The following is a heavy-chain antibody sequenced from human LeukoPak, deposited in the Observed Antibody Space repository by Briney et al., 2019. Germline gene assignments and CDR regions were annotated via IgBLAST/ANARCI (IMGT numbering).Heavy chain of an antibody. CDR2: TYYRSKWYN. CDR3: ARRQWYYYGSGSYFDY. J-gene: IGHJ4*02. CDR1: GDSVSSNSAA. V-gene: IGHV6-1*01. D-gene: IGHD3-10*01. Sequence: SQTLSLTCAISGDSVSSNSAAWNWIRQSPSRGLEWLGRTYYRSKWYNDYAVSVKSRITINPDTSKNQFSLQLNSVTPEDTAVYYCARRQWYYYGSGSYFDYWGQGTLVTVSS.